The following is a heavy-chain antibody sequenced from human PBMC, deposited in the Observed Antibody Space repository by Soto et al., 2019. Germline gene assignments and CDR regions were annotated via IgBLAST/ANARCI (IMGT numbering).Heavy chain of an antibody. D-gene: IGHD2-2*01. CDR2: ISGSGGST. CDR3: AKLGSRAIPAAIPNYYYYMDV. J-gene: IGHJ6*03. CDR1: GFTFSSYA. Sequence: GGSLRLSCAASGFTFSSYAMSWVRQAPGKGLEWVSAISGSGGSTYYADSVKGRFTISRDNSKNTLYLQMNSLRAEDTAVYYCAKLGSRAIPAAIPNYYYYMDVWGKGTTVTVSS. V-gene: IGHV3-23*01.